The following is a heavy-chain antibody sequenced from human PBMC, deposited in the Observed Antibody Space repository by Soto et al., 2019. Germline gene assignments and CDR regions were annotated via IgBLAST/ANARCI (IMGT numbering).Heavy chain of an antibody. J-gene: IGHJ5*02. CDR2: FYYTGST. Sequence: QVQLQESGPGLVKPSQTLSLTCTVSGGSISTGGYYWNWIRQHPGKGLEWNGYFYYTGSTYYNPSLKRRVTISVNTSKNQFSLKLSSVTAADTAVYYCARSVFPWGQGTLVTVSS. CDR3: ARSVFP. V-gene: IGHV4-31*03. CDR1: GGSISTGGYY.